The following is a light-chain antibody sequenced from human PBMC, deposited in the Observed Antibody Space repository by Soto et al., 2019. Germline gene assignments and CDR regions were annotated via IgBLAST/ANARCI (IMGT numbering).Light chain of an antibody. CDR3: LQHNSYPRT. CDR1: QGISSY. CDR2: AAS. Sequence: DIQLTQSPSFLSASVGDRVTITCRASQGISSYLAWYQQKPGKAPKLLIYAASTLQSGVPSRFSGSGSGTEFTLTISSLQPEDFATYYCLQHNSYPRTFGQGTKVEVK. V-gene: IGKV1-9*01. J-gene: IGKJ1*01.